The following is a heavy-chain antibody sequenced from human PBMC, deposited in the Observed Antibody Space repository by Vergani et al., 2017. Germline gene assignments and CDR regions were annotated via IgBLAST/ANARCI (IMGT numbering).Heavy chain of an antibody. Sequence: EVQLVESGGGLVQPGRSLRLSCAASGFTFDDYAMHWVRQAPGKGLEWVSGINWNSDSIAYADSVKGRFTISRDNAKNSLYLQMNSLRAEDTALYYCVKDIAGSGNYRDFDLWGRGTLVTGAS. CDR1: GFTFDDYA. J-gene: IGHJ2*01. CDR3: VKDIAGSGNYRDFDL. CDR2: INWNSDSI. D-gene: IGHD6-13*01. V-gene: IGHV3-9*01.